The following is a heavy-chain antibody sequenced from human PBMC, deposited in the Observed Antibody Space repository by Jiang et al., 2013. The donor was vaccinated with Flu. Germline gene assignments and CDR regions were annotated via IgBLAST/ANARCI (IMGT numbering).Heavy chain of an antibody. Sequence: LLKPSETLSLTCAVYGGSFSGYYWSWIRQPPGKGLEWIGEINHSENTNYNPSLKSRVTISVDTSKNQFSLRLSSVTAADTAVYYCARGVSQLERLAYYYYGMDVWGKGTTVTVSS. J-gene: IGHJ6*04. CDR2: INHSENT. CDR1: GGSFSGYY. D-gene: IGHD1-1*01. CDR3: ARGVSQLERLAYYYYGMDV. V-gene: IGHV4-34*01.